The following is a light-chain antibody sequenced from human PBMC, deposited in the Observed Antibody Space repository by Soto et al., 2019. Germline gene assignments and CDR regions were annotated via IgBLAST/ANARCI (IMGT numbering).Light chain of an antibody. Sequence: QLVLTQSSSASASLGSSVKLTCILSSGHSTYIIAWHQQQPGKAPRFLMTLDRSGSYNRGSGVPDRFSGSSSGADRYLTISYLQIEDEGDYYCETWYSNTHKVFGGGTKLTVL. V-gene: IGLV4-60*02. CDR2: LDRSGSY. J-gene: IGLJ3*02. CDR3: ETWYSNTHKV. CDR1: SGHSTYI.